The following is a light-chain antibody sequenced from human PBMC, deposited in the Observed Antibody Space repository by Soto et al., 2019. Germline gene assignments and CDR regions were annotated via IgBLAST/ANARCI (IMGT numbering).Light chain of an antibody. CDR1: QSVSSN. J-gene: IGKJ1*01. Sequence: EIVMTQSPVTLSVSPGERATLSCRAGQSVSSNLAWYQQKPGQAPRLLIYGASTRATGIPARFTGSGSGTEFALTISSLQFDDSAVYYCQQYNNSWTFGQGTKVEIK. V-gene: IGKV3-15*01. CDR2: GAS. CDR3: QQYNNSWT.